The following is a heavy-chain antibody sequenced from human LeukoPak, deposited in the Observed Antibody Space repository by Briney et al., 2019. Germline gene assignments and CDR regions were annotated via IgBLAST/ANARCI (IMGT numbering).Heavy chain of an antibody. V-gene: IGHV3-33*01. CDR3: EREWVGGSWYFDL. D-gene: IGHD1-26*01. CDR2: IWYDGSNK. J-gene: IGHJ2*01. CDR1: GFTFSSYG. Sequence: GGSLRLSCAASGFTFSSYGMHWVRQAPGKGLEWVAVIWYDGSNKYYADSVKGRFTISRDNSKNTLYLQMNSLRAEDTAVYYCEREWVGGSWYFDLWGRGTLVTVSS.